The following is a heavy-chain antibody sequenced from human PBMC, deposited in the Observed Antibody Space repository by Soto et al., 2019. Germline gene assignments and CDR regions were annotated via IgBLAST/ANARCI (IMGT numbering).Heavy chain of an antibody. CDR1: GGTFSSYA. CDR2: IIPIFGTA. J-gene: IGHJ4*02. V-gene: IGHV1-69*12. CDR3: ARDGAVAGPLDY. Sequence: QVQLVQSGAEVKKPGSSVKVSCKASGGTFSSYAISWVRQAPGQGLEWMGGIIPIFGTANYAQKLQGRVTITADESTSTAYMELSSLTSEDTAAYYCARDGAVAGPLDYWGQGTLVTVSS. D-gene: IGHD6-19*01.